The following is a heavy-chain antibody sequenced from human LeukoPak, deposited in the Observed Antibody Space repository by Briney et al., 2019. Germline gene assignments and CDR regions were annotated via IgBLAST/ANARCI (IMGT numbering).Heavy chain of an antibody. J-gene: IGHJ5*02. CDR1: GYTFTVYY. D-gene: IGHD3-16*02. Sequence: ASVTVSCRASGYTFTVYYMHWVRQAPGQGLEWMGWINPNSGGTNYAQKFQGRVTMTRDTSISTAYMELSRLRSDDTAVYYCARDPTRVDDYVWGSYRWNNWFDPWGQGTPVTVSS. CDR3: ARDPTRVDDYVWGSYRWNNWFDP. V-gene: IGHV1-2*02. CDR2: INPNSGGT.